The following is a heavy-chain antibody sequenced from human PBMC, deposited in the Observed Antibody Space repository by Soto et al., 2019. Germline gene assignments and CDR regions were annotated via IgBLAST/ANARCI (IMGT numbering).Heavy chain of an antibody. CDR3: AKNQWGNALDI. CDR1: GFTFSNYD. Sequence: EVQLLESGGGLVQPGGSLRLSCAASGFTFSNYDMTWVRQAPGKGLEWVSTISKSGATTYYADSVRGRFTISRDNSKSTLYLQMNSLRAEDTALYYCAKNQWGNALDIWGQGTMLTVSS. D-gene: IGHD3-16*01. CDR2: ISKSGATT. V-gene: IGHV3-23*01. J-gene: IGHJ3*02.